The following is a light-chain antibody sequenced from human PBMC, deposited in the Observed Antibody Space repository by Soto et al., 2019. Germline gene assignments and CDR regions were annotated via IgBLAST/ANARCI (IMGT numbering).Light chain of an antibody. CDR2: AAS. CDR3: QQSYGTPLT. V-gene: IGKV1-39*01. CDR1: QSISNY. Sequence: DMEMTQSPSSLSASVGDRVTITCRASQSISNYLNWYQHKPGKVPKLLIYAASSLQSGVPTRFSRSGSATDFTLTIHSLQPEDFATYYCQQSYGTPLTFGGGTKIEIK. J-gene: IGKJ4*01.